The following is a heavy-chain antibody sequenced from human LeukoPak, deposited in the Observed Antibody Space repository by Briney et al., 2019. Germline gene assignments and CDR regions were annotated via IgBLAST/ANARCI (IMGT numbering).Heavy chain of an antibody. CDR3: ARVSIAAAGSPGY. V-gene: IGHV3-33*01. Sequence: GGSLRLSCAASGLTFSSYGMHWVRQAPGKGLEWVALIWYDGSNKYYADSVKGRFTISRDNSKNTLYLQMNSLRAEDTAVYYCARVSIAAAGSPGYWGQGTPVTVSS. CDR1: GLTFSSYG. CDR2: IWYDGSNK. J-gene: IGHJ4*02. D-gene: IGHD6-13*01.